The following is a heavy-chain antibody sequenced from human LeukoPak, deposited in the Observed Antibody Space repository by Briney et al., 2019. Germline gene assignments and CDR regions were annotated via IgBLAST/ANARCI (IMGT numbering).Heavy chain of an antibody. Sequence: GGSLRLSCAASGFTLSNYWMYWVRQAPGQGLEWVSRTRPDGSFTTYADCVQGRFSISRDIAKNTLYLQMNTLRAEDTAVYYCARDLRASDHWGQGTLVTVSS. CDR1: GFTLSNYW. V-gene: IGHV3-74*01. J-gene: IGHJ4*02. CDR3: ARDLRASDH. CDR2: TRPDGSFT.